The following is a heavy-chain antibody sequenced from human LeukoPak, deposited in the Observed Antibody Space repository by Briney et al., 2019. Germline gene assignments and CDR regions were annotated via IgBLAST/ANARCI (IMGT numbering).Heavy chain of an antibody. J-gene: IGHJ4*02. V-gene: IGHV1-3*03. CDR1: GYTFTSYA. Sequence: ASVKVSCKASGYTFTSYAMHWVRQAPGQRLEWMGWINAGNGNTKYSQEFQGGVTITRDTSASTAYMELSSLRSEDMAVYYCARGAGGYSYGPPPAFDYWGQGTLVTVSS. CDR2: INAGNGNT. D-gene: IGHD5-18*01. CDR3: ARGAGGYSYGPPPAFDY.